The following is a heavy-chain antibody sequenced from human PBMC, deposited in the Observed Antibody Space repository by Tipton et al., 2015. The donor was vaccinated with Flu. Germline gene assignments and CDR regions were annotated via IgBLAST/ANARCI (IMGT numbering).Heavy chain of an antibody. CDR1: GFTVSSNY. Sequence: QLVQSGGGLIQPGGSLRLSCAASGFTVSSNYMSWVRQAPGKGLGWDSVIYSGGSTYYADSVKGRFTISRDNSKNTLYLQMNSLRAEDPAVYYCARTTDYGDYFDYWGQGTLVTVSS. J-gene: IGHJ4*02. CDR3: ARTTDYGDYFDY. V-gene: IGHV3-53*01. D-gene: IGHD4-17*01. CDR2: IYSGGST.